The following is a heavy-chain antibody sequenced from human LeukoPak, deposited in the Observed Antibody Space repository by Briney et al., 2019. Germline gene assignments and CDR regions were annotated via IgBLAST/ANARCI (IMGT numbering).Heavy chain of an antibody. CDR2: IIPSFGAT. V-gene: IGHV1-69*13. J-gene: IGHJ6*02. Sequence: SVMVCCKPSGGTVTRYAISWVRQAPGEGLGWMGGIIPSFGATKYAQGFNDRLTITADASTGTAYMELTRLRSEDTAVYYCARGGAAGSYYFYYGMNVWGQGTTVTVSS. D-gene: IGHD6-13*01. CDR3: ARGGAAGSYYFYYGMNV. CDR1: GGTVTRYA.